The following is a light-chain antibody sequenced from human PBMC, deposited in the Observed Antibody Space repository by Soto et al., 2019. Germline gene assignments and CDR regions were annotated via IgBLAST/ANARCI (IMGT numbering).Light chain of an antibody. CDR2: EVT. CDR1: SGDIGSYNR. J-gene: IGLJ1*01. CDR3: SSYTNINTRACV. V-gene: IGLV2-14*01. Sequence: QSALTQPASVSGSPGQSITISCTGTSGDIGSYNRVSWYQQHPAKAPKLLIYEVTDRPSGVSNRFSGSKSGNTASLTISGLQAEDEAEYYCSSYTNINTRACVFGTGTKLTVL.